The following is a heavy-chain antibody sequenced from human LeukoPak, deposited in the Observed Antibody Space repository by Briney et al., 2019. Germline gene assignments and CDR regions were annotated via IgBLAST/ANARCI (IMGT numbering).Heavy chain of an antibody. V-gene: IGHV4-59*01. CDR3: AKGGTYGGGADY. D-gene: IGHD1-26*01. CDR2: IYYSGST. J-gene: IGHJ4*02. CDR1: GGSISSYY. Sequence: SETLSLTCTVSGGSISSYYWSWIRQPPGKGLEWIGYIYYSGSTNYNPSLKSRVTISVDTSKNQVSLRLSSVTAADTAVYYCAKGGTYGGGADYWGQGTLVTVSS.